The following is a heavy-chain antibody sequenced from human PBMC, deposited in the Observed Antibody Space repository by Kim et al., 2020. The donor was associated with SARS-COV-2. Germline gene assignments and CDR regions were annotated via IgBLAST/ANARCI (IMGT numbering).Heavy chain of an antibody. Sequence: ADSVGGLFTISRDNSRNTLYLQMSSLRAEDTALYYCARADRGSYYFGMDVWGQGTTVTVSS. D-gene: IGHD6-6*01. V-gene: IGHV3-23*01. J-gene: IGHJ6*02. CDR3: ARADRGSYYFGMDV.